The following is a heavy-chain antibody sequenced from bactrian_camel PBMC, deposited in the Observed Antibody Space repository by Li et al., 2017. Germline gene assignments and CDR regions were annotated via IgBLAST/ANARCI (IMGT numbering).Heavy chain of an antibody. CDR1: GFTFNSYD. V-gene: IGHV3S40*01. Sequence: QLVESGGGSVQAGETLRLSCAASGFTFNSYDMSWVRQAPGKGLEWVSSLNTGGGSTYYAQSVKGRFAISRDSTKNPVYLQMNSLKPEDTAMYYCAAPLTPGGHYCRGPGYDYHYWGQGTQVTVSS. J-gene: IGHJ4*01. CDR3: AAPLTPGGHYCRGPGYDYHY. D-gene: IGHD2*01. CDR2: LNTGGGST.